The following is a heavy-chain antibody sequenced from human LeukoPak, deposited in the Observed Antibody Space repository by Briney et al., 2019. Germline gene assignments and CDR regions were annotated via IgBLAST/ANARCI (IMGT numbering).Heavy chain of an antibody. CDR1: GGTFSSYA. J-gene: IGHJ4*02. Sequence: GXSVKVSCKASGGTFSSYAISWVRQAPGQGLEWMGGIIPIFGTANYAQKFQGRVTITTDESTSTAYMELSSLRSEDTAVYYCARESQDGIIAVAGTEWGQGTLVTVSS. CDR2: IIPIFGTA. CDR3: ARESQDGIIAVAGTE. D-gene: IGHD6-19*01. V-gene: IGHV1-69*05.